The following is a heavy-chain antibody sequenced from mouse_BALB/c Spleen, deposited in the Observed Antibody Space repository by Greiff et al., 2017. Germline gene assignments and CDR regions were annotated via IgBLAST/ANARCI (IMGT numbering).Heavy chain of an antibody. CDR1: GFNIKDTY. CDR2: IDPANGNT. V-gene: IGHV14-3*02. CDR3: ARYGNYVKAMDY. J-gene: IGHJ4*01. D-gene: IGHD2-10*02. Sequence: EVQLQRSGAELVKPGASVKLSCTASGFNIKDTYMHWVKQRPEQGLEWIGRIDPANGNTKYDPKFQGKATITADTSSNTAYLQLSSLTSEDTAVYYCARYGNYVKAMDYWGQGTSVTVSS.